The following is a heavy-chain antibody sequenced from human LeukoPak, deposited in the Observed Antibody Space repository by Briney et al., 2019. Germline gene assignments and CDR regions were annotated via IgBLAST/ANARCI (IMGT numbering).Heavy chain of an antibody. V-gene: IGHV3-30*02. CDR3: AKDRYDFWSGYNTYWYFDL. CDR2: IRYDGSNK. J-gene: IGHJ2*01. Sequence: GGSLRLSCAASGFTFSSYGMHWVRQAPGKGLEWVAFIRYDGSNKYYADSVKGRFTISRDNSKNTLYLQMNSLRAEDTAVYYCAKDRYDFWSGYNTYWYFDLWGRGTLVTVSS. CDR1: GFTFSSYG. D-gene: IGHD3-3*01.